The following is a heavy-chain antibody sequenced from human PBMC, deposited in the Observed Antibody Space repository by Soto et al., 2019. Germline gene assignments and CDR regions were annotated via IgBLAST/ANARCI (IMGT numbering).Heavy chain of an antibody. CDR1: GVTFTSSA. D-gene: IGHD3-3*01. Sequence: SVKVSCKASGVTFTSSAVQCVRQARGQLLEWIGWIVVGSGNTNYAQKFQERVTITRDMSTSTAYMELSSLRSEDTAVYYCAADTLRFLGYYYYGMDVWGQGTTVTVS. CDR2: IVVGSGNT. J-gene: IGHJ6*02. V-gene: IGHV1-58*01. CDR3: AADTLRFLGYYYYGMDV.